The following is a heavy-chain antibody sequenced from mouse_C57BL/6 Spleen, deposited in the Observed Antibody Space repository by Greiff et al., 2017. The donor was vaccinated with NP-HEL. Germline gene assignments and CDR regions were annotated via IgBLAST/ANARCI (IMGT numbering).Heavy chain of an antibody. Sequence: EVKLMESGGGLVKPGGSLKLSCAASGFTFSDYGMHWVRQAPEKGLEWVAYISSGSSTIYYADTVKGRFTISRDNAKNTLFLQMTSLRSEDTAMYYCARPRYYGSSYAYYAMDYWGQGTSVTVSS. V-gene: IGHV5-17*01. CDR2: ISSGSSTI. J-gene: IGHJ4*01. D-gene: IGHD1-1*01. CDR3: ARPRYYGSSYAYYAMDY. CDR1: GFTFSDYG.